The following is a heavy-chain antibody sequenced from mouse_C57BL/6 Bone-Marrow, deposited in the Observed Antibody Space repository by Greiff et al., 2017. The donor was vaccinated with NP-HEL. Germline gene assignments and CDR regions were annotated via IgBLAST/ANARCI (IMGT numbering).Heavy chain of an antibody. V-gene: IGHV1-81*01. CDR1: GYTFTSYG. Sequence: QVQLQQSGAELARPGASVKLSCKASGYTFTSYGISWVKQRTGQGLEWIGEIYPRSGNTYYNEKFKGKATLTADKSSSTAYMELRSLTSEDSAVYFCARCYYGSSGGDFDYWGQGTTLTVSS. CDR2: IYPRSGNT. CDR3: ARCYYGSSGGDFDY. D-gene: IGHD1-1*01. J-gene: IGHJ2*01.